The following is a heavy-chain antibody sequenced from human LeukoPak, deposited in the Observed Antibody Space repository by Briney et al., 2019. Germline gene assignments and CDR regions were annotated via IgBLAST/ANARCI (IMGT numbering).Heavy chain of an antibody. CDR1: GFIFSSNW. Sequence: GGSLRLSCAASGFIFSSNWMSWVRLAPGKGLEWVANIKEDGTETYYVDSVKGRFTISRDNAKNSLYLQMNSLRVEDTAVYYCAKDQVSSSPGSDYWGQGTLVTVSS. V-gene: IGHV3-7*03. CDR3: AKDQVSSSPGSDY. D-gene: IGHD6-6*01. J-gene: IGHJ4*02. CDR2: IKEDGTET.